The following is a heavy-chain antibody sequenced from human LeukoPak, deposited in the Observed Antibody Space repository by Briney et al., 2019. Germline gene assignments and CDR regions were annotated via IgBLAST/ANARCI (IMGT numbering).Heavy chain of an antibody. CDR2: ISSSSSYI. J-gene: IGHJ6*03. CDR1: GFTFSSYS. D-gene: IGHD4-11*01. Sequence: GGSLRLSCAASGFTFSSYSMNWVRQAPGKGVEWVSSISSSSSYIYYADSVKGRFTISRDNAKNSLYLQMNSLRAEDTAVYYCARDVGFVTTGYYYYMDVWGKGTTVTVSS. V-gene: IGHV3-21*01. CDR3: ARDVGFVTTGYYYYMDV.